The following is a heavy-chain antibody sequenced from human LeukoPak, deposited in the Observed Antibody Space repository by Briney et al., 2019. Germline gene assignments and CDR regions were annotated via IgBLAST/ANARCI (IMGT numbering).Heavy chain of an antibody. V-gene: IGHV3-74*01. J-gene: IGHJ4*02. CDR2: VKGDGSFT. D-gene: IGHD5-24*01. CDR3: VRDGDDYNFDY. Sequence: GGPLGLSCAASGFTFRNYWMHWVRQAPGKGLVWVSRVKGDGSFTDYADSVKGRFTISRDNAKNTLYLQMYSLRAEDTAAYYCVRDGDDYNFDYWGQGSLVTVSS. CDR1: GFTFRNYW.